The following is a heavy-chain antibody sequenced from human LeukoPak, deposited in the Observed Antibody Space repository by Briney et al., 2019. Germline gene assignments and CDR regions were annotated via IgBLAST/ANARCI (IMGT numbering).Heavy chain of an antibody. D-gene: IGHD3-10*01. CDR1: GYKFTSHW. CDR2: IFPGDSDT. Sequence: GESLKISCKGSGYKFTSHWIGWVRQMPGKGLEWMGIIFPGDSDTAYSPSFQGQVTISADESISTAYLQWSSLKASDTAMYYCARRDGYGSGSYFKDWFDPWGQGTLVTVSS. CDR3: ARRDGYGSGSYFKDWFDP. V-gene: IGHV5-51*01. J-gene: IGHJ5*02.